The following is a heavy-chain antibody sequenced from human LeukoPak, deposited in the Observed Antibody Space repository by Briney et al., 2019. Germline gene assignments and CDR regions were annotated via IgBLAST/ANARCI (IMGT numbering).Heavy chain of an antibody. Sequence: SVKVSYKASGGTFSSYAISWVRQAPGQGLEWMGRIIPILGIANYAQKFQGRVTITADKSTSTAYMELSSLRSEDTAVYYCASNAWKNSHYYDSSGPNWFDPWGQGTLVTVSS. J-gene: IGHJ5*02. CDR2: IIPILGIA. D-gene: IGHD3-22*01. V-gene: IGHV1-69*04. CDR1: GGTFSSYA. CDR3: ASNAWKNSHYYDSSGPNWFDP.